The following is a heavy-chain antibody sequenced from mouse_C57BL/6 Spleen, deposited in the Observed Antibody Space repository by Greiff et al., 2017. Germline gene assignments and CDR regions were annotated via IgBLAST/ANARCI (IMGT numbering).Heavy chain of an antibody. J-gene: IGHJ2*01. CDR1: GYSITSDY. V-gene: IGHV3-8*01. Sequence: EVKLMESGPGLAKPSQTLSLTCSVTGYSITSDYWNWIRKFPGNKLEYMGDISYNGSTYFNPSLKNRIAITRDTSKNQYYLQLNSVTTEDTATDYCARAGIYYYGSSYYFDYWGQGTTLTVSS. CDR2: ISYNGST. D-gene: IGHD1-1*01. CDR3: ARAGIYYYGSSYYFDY.